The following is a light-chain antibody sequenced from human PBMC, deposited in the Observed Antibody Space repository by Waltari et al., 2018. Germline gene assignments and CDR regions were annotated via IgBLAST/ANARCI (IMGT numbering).Light chain of an antibody. J-gene: IGLJ3*02. CDR2: DVY. Sequence: QSALTQPASVSGSPGQSITISCTGTSSDVGFYNYVSWYQQHPGKAPQLMIYDVYGLPSGVSNRFSGSKSGNTASLTISGLQAEDEADYYCNSYTGSSSWVFGGGTKLTVL. CDR1: SSDVGFYNY. V-gene: IGLV2-14*03. CDR3: NSYTGSSSWV.